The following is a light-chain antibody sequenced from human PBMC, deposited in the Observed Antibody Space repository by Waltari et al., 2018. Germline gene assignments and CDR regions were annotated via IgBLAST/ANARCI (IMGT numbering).Light chain of an antibody. Sequence: EYVLTQSPGTLSLSPGERATLPCRARQRAASIYSAGYQQKPGQAPRLLIYGASNRATGIPDRFSGSGSGKDFTLTISRLEPEDFAVYYCQQYGDSPLYTFGRGTKLEIK. V-gene: IGKV3-20*01. CDR2: GAS. CDR3: QQYGDSPLYT. J-gene: IGKJ2*01. CDR1: QRAASIY.